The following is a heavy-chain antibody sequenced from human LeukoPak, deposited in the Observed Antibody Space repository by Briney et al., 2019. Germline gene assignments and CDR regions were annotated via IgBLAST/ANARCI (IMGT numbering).Heavy chain of an antibody. V-gene: IGHV1-69*05. J-gene: IGHJ4*02. Sequence: GSSVKVSCKASGGTFSSYAINWVRQAPGQGLEWMGGIIPIFGTANYAQKFQGRVTITTDESTSTAYMELSSLRSEDTAFYYCARDLFRFAFEGFTVGYWGQGTLVTVSS. D-gene: IGHD2-21*01. CDR2: IIPIFGTA. CDR1: GGTFSSYA. CDR3: ARDLFRFAFEGFTVGY.